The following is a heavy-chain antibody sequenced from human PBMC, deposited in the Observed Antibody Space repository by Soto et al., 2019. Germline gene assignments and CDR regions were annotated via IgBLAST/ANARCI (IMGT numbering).Heavy chain of an antibody. J-gene: IGHJ4*02. V-gene: IGHV4-59*01. D-gene: IGHD6-19*01. CDR2: IYYSGST. Sequence: QVQLQQSGPGLVKPSETLSLTCTVSGGSISSYYWSWIRQPPGKGLEWIGYIYYSGSTNYNPSLKSRVTISVDTSYNQFSLKLSSVTAADTAVYYCARVRWRVAGPGHFDYWGQGTLVTVSS. CDR3: ARVRWRVAGPGHFDY. CDR1: GGSISSYY.